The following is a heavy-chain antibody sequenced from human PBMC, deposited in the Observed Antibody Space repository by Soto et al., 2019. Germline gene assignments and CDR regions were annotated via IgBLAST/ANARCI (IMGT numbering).Heavy chain of an antibody. D-gene: IGHD3-22*01. J-gene: IGHJ2*01. V-gene: IGHV4-39*01. CDR3: ARRASEITMIVVVTTNWYFDL. CDR2: IYYSGST. CDR1: GGSISSSSYY. Sequence: QLQLQESGPGLVKPSETLSLTCTVSGGSISSSSYYWGWIRQPPGKGLEWIGSIYYSGSTYYNPSLKSRVTISVDTSKNQFSLKLSSVTAADTAVYYCARRASEITMIVVVTTNWYFDLWGRGTLVTVSS.